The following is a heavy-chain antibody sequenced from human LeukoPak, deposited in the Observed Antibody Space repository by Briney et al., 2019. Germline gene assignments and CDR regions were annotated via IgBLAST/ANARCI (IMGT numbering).Heavy chain of an antibody. CDR1: GFTSSSYA. CDR2: ISGIGGST. Sequence: PGESLRLSCVAYGFTSSSYAISWVRQAPGKGREWVAAISGIGGSTYYADSVKGRFTISRDTSKNILYVQINSLRAEDTALYYCAKDSGGYRSSSFGSWGQGTLVTVSS. V-gene: IGHV3-23*01. J-gene: IGHJ4*02. D-gene: IGHD6-13*01. CDR3: AKDSGGYRSSSFGS.